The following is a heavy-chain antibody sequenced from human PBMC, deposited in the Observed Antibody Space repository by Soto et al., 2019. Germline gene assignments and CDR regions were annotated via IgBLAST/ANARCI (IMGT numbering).Heavy chain of an antibody. CDR1: GGSISSGGYS. CDR3: ARASAGYSYGYYYYYGMDV. CDR2: IYHSGSI. Sequence: PSETLSLTCAVSGGSISSGGYSWSWIRQPPGKGLEWIGYIYHSGSIYYNPSLKSRVTISVDRSKNQFSLKLSSVTAADTAVYFCARASAGYSYGYYYYYGMDVWGQGTTVTVSS. J-gene: IGHJ6*02. D-gene: IGHD5-18*01. V-gene: IGHV4-30-2*01.